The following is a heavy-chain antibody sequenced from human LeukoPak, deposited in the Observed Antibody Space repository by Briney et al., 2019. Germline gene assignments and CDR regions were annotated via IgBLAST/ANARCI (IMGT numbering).Heavy chain of an antibody. J-gene: IGHJ5*02. CDR1: GYCLSSGYY. CDR3: ARSFQVRLALRSKGSWFDP. Sequence: SETLSLTCTVSGYCLSSGYYWGWIRQPPGKGLEWIGSIFHSGSTYYNPSPKSRVTISVDTSKNQFSLKLSSVTAADTAVHYCARSFQVRLALRSKGSWFDPWGQGTLVTVSS. D-gene: IGHD3-10*01. V-gene: IGHV4-38-2*02. CDR2: IFHSGST.